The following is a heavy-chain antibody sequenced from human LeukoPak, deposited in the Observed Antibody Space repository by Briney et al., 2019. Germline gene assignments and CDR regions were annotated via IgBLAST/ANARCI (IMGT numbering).Heavy chain of an antibody. Sequence: PGGSLRLSCAASGFTVSSNYMSWVRQAPGKGLEWVSVIYSGGSTYYADSVKGRFTISRHNSKNTLYLQMNSLRAEDTAVYYCAIEGYCSGGTCYTNWFDTWGQGTLVTVSS. CDR1: GFTVSSNY. CDR2: IYSGGST. CDR3: AIEGYCSGGTCYTNWFDT. J-gene: IGHJ5*02. D-gene: IGHD2-15*01. V-gene: IGHV3-53*04.